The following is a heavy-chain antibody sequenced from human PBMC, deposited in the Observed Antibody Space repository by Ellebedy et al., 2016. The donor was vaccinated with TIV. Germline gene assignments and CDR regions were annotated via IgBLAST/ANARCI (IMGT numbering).Heavy chain of an antibody. CDR1: GYTFTSYY. V-gene: IGHV1-46*04. D-gene: IGHD2-8*02. CDR2: INPSGGRT. J-gene: IGHJ3*02. Sequence: AASVKVSCKASGYTFTSYYIHWVRQAPGQGLEWVGIINPSGGRTNYAQKLQGRVTMTRDTSTTTVYMELTSLTSEDTAVYYCARESNVRATGVHRVAFDIWGQGTLVTVSS. CDR3: ARESNVRATGVHRVAFDI.